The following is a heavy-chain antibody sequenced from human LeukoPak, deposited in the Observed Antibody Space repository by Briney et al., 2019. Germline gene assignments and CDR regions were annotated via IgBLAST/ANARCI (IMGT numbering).Heavy chain of an antibody. J-gene: IGHJ5*02. Sequence: SETLSLTCTVSGGSMSNRSYYWGWIRQPPGKGLEWIGSIYYSGTAYYNPSLKSQITISVDTSNNQFSLKLSSVTAADTAVYYCARDKGFGERDWFDPWGQGTLVTVSS. CDR1: GGSMSNRSYY. V-gene: IGHV4-39*02. CDR3: ARDKGFGERDWFDP. CDR2: IYYSGTA. D-gene: IGHD3-10*01.